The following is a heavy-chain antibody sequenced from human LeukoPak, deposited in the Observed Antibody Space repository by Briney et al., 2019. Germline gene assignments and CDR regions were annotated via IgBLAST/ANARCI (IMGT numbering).Heavy chain of an antibody. CDR1: GFSLRTNALG. Sequence: SGPTLVNPTQTLTLTCTFSGFSLRTNALGVGWIRQPPGKALEWLGLVYWDDDRRYSPSLNNRLTITKDTSKNQVVLTMTNMDPVDTATYYCAHRKGVALGSTNWFDPWGPGILVTVSS. CDR2: VYWDDDR. CDR3: AHRKGVALGSTNWFDP. V-gene: IGHV2-5*02. D-gene: IGHD2-15*01. J-gene: IGHJ5*02.